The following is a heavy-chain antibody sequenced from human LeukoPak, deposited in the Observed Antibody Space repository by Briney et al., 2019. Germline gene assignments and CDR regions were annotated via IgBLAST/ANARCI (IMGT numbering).Heavy chain of an antibody. D-gene: IGHD2-15*01. Sequence: ASVKVSCKASGYTFTNYGITWVRQAPGQGLEWMGWISPNNGNTNYAQKLQGRATMTTDTPTSTAYMELRSLTSDDTAVYYCVRVVVGTATSWSDPWGQGTLVTVSS. J-gene: IGHJ5*02. CDR3: VRVVVGTATSWSDP. V-gene: IGHV1-18*01. CDR2: ISPNNGNT. CDR1: GYTFTNYG.